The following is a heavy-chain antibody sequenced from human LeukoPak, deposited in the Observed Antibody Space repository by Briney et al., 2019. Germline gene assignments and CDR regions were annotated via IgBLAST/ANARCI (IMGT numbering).Heavy chain of an antibody. V-gene: IGHV3-23*01. CDR3: AKLGTDCSGASCYRRSFDY. CDR2: ITDSGDST. CDR1: GVTFSIHA. Sequence: GVSLRLSCAASGVTFSIHAMSWVRQAPGKGLEWVSAITDSGDSTYYADSVEGRFTISRDNSKNTLYLQMNSLRAEDTAVYYCAKLGTDCSGASCYRRSFDYWGQGTLVTVSS. D-gene: IGHD2-15*01. J-gene: IGHJ4*02.